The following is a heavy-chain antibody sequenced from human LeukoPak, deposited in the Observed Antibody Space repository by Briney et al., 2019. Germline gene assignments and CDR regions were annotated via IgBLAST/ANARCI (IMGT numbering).Heavy chain of an antibody. CDR2: IYYSGST. CDR3: ARGRGYCSSTSCHGRLFDY. CDR1: GGSISSGGYY. D-gene: IGHD2-2*01. Sequence: SETLSLTCTVSGGSISSGGYYWSWIRQHPGTGLEWIGYIYYSGSTYYNASLKSRVTISADTSKNQFSLKLSSVTAADTAVYYCARGRGYCSSTSCHGRLFDYWGQGTLVTVSS. J-gene: IGHJ4*02. V-gene: IGHV4-31*03.